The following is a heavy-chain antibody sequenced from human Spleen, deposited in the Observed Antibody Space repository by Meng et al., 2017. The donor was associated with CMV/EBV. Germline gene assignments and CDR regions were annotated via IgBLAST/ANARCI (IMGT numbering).Heavy chain of an antibody. CDR2: IKSKTDGGTT. J-gene: IGHJ4*02. V-gene: IGHV3-15*01. D-gene: IGHD6-6*01. CDR3: ATYGAARKFDY. CDR1: GFTFSNAW. Sequence: GESLKISCAASGFTFSNAWMSWVRQAPGKGLEWVGRIKSKTDGGTTDYAAPVKGRFTISRDDSKNTLYLQMNSLKTEDTGVYYCATYGAARKFDYWGQGTLVTVSS.